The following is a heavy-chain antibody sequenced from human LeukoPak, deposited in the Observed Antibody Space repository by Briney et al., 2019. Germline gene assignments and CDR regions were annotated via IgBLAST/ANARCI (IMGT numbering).Heavy chain of an antibody. Sequence: TSETLSLTCSVSGGSISSSSYYWGWIRQPPGKGLEWIGRIYFSGTTYYNPSLKSRVTISIDTSKNQFSLKLRSVTAADTAVYYCARGPWTTVTSFDYWGQGTLVIVSS. CDR3: ARGPWTTVTSFDY. V-gene: IGHV4-39*07. CDR1: GGSISSSSYY. D-gene: IGHD4-11*01. J-gene: IGHJ4*02. CDR2: IYFSGTT.